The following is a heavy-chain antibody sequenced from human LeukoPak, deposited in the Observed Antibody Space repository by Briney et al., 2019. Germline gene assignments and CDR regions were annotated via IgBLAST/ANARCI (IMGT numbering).Heavy chain of an antibody. V-gene: IGHV4-30-4*01. J-gene: IGHJ5*02. D-gene: IGHD3-22*01. Sequence: PSETLSLTCTVSGGSISSGDYYWSWIRQPPGKGLEWIAYMYYSGSTYFNPSLKSQVTMSADTSKNQLSLKLSSVTAADTAVYYCARPYYYDSRIDPWGQGILVTVSS. CDR1: GGSISSGDYY. CDR3: ARPYYYDSRIDP. CDR2: MYYSGST.